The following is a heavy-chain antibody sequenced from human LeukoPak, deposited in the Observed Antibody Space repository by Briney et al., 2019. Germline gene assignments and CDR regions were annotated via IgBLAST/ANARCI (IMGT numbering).Heavy chain of an antibody. CDR1: GGSIGNYY. D-gene: IGHD1-20*01. CDR2: IYYSGST. CDR3: AREKLYNWNDLDAFDI. V-gene: IGHV4-59*12. J-gene: IGHJ3*02. Sequence: PSETLSLTCTVSGGSIGNYYWSWIRQPPGKGLEWIGYIYYSGSTNYNPSLKSRVTISVDTSKNQFSLKLSSVTAADTAVYYCAREKLYNWNDLDAFDIWGQGTMVTVSS.